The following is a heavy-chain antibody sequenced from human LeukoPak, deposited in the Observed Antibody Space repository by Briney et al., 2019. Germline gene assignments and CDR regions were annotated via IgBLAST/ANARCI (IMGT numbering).Heavy chain of an antibody. Sequence: QPGGSLRLSCAASGFTFSSHAMTWVRQAPGKGLEWVSAISISGDTTYYADAVKGRFTISRDNSKNTVYLQMNSLRAEDTAVYYCANEIRPNDYWGQGTLVTVPS. J-gene: IGHJ4*02. CDR1: GFTFSSHA. V-gene: IGHV3-23*01. CDR3: ANEIRPNDY. D-gene: IGHD4-17*01. CDR2: ISISGDTT.